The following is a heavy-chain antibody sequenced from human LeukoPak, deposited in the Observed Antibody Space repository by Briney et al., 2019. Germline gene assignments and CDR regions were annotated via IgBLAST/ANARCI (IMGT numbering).Heavy chain of an antibody. J-gene: IGHJ3*02. V-gene: IGHV1-2*04. CDR3: ARGQIFAGYSDAFDI. Sequence: GASVKVSCKASGYTFTGYYMHWVRQAPGQGLEWMGWINPNSGGTNYAQKFQGWVTMTRDTSISTAYMELSRLRSDDTAVYYCARGQIFAGYSDAFDIWGQGTMVTVSS. D-gene: IGHD6-13*01. CDR1: GYTFTGYY. CDR2: INPNSGGT.